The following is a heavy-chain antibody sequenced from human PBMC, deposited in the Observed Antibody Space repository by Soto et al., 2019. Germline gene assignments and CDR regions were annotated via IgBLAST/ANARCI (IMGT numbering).Heavy chain of an antibody. V-gene: IGHV4-59*01. Sequence: PSETLSLTCSVSGDSIRSYYWTWIRQPPGKGLQWIGYVFRTGNTNYNPSLKSRVTISEDASKNQVSLRLTSVTAADTAVYFCAREQYNWKIWGQGTLVTVSS. J-gene: IGHJ4*02. D-gene: IGHD1-20*01. CDR1: GDSIRSYY. CDR3: AREQYNWKI. CDR2: VFRTGNT.